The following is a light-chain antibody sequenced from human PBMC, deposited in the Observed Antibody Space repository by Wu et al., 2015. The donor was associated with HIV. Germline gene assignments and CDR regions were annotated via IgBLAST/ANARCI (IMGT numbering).Light chain of an antibody. V-gene: IGKV3-15*01. J-gene: IGKJ4*01. CDR2: GAS. CDR3: QQYNNWPLWLT. CDR1: HSVSGN. Sequence: EIVMTQSPATLSVSPGERATLSCRASHSVSGNLAWYQQKPGQAPRLLIYGASTRATGISARFSGSGSGTDFTLTISSMQSEDIAVYYCQQYNNWPLWLTFGGGTKGGDQT.